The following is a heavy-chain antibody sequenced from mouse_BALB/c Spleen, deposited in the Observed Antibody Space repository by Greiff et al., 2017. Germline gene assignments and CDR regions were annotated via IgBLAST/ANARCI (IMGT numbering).Heavy chain of an antibody. Sequence: EVQRVESGGGLVQPGGSRKLSCAASGFTFSSFGMHWVRQAPEKGLEWVAYISSGSSTIYYADTVKGRFTISRDNPKNTLFLQMTSLRSEDTAMYYCARSGYDYDGYYFDYWGQGTTLTVSS. V-gene: IGHV5-17*02. D-gene: IGHD2-4*01. CDR3: ARSGYDYDGYYFDY. CDR2: ISSGSSTI. J-gene: IGHJ2*01. CDR1: GFTFSSFG.